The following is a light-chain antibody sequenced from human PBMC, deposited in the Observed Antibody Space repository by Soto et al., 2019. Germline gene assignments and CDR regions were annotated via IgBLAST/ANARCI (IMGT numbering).Light chain of an antibody. V-gene: IGKV1-39*01. Sequence: DIQMTQSPFSLSASVGDRVTITCRASQTISNYLNWYQQKPGTAPRLLIYAASNLQSGVPSRFSGSGAGTDFTLTINSLQPEDFATYYCQQSYSTLWTFGPGTKVDVK. CDR3: QQSYSTLWT. CDR1: QTISNY. CDR2: AAS. J-gene: IGKJ1*01.